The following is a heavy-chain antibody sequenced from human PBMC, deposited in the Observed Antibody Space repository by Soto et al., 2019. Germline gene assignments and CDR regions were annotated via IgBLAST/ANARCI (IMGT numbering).Heavy chain of an antibody. V-gene: IGHV3-64D*06. J-gene: IGHJ4*02. D-gene: IGHD6-19*01. Sequence: GGSLRLSCSASGFTFNSYAMHWVRQAPGKGLEFVSAISSYGADTYYADSVKGRFANSRDNSKNTLYLQMSSLRAEDTALYYCVKEGYMRSDWYGQFDYWGQGALVTVSS. CDR2: ISSYGADT. CDR3: VKEGYMRSDWYGQFDY. CDR1: GFTFNSYA.